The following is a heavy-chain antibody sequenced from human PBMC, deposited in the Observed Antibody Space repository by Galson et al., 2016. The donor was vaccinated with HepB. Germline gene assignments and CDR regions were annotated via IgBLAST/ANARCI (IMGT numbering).Heavy chain of an antibody. D-gene: IGHD2/OR15-2a*01. CDR1: GFTFSNYG. Sequence: SLRLSCAASGFTFSNYGMTWVCQAPGKGLEWVAADSVHGGRKFYADVVKGRFAISRDSANNMLFLQMSSLRDDDTAVYFCAKRHEYCPPVGCSVDYWGQGTLVSVSS. CDR3: AKRHEYCPPVGCSVDY. J-gene: IGHJ4*02. CDR2: DSVHGGRK. V-gene: IGHV3-30*18.